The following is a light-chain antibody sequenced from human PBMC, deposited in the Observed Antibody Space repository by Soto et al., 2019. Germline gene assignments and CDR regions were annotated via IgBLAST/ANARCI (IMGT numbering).Light chain of an antibody. CDR2: DVS. CDR1: SSDVGAYDR. CDR3: SSVTTWTTLV. Sequence: QSALTQPPSVSGSTGQSVTISCTGTSSDVGAYDRVSWYQQPPGTDPRVIIYDVSNRPSGVPDRSSGSKSGNTASLTISGLRPEDEAEYYCSSVTTWTTLVFGGGTKVPVL. V-gene: IGLV2-18*02. J-gene: IGLJ2*01.